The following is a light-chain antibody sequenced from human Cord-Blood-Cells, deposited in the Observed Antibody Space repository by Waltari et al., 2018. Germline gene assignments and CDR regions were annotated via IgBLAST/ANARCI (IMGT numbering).Light chain of an antibody. CDR3: QQSYSTPFT. Sequence: DIQMTQSPSSLSASVGDRATITCRASQSISSYLNWYQQKPGKAHKLLIYAASSLHSGVPSRFSGSGSGTDFTLTISSLQPEDFATYYCQQSYSTPFTFGPGTKVDIK. J-gene: IGKJ3*01. V-gene: IGKV1-39*01. CDR2: AAS. CDR1: QSISSY.